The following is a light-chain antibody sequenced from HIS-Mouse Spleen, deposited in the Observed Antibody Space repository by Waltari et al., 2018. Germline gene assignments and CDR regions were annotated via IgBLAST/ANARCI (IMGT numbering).Light chain of an antibody. CDR3: QVWDSSSDHWV. CDR1: NIGSKS. CDR2: DDS. Sequence: SYVLTQPPSVSVAPGQTARITCGGNNIGSKSVHWYQQKPGQAPVLVVYDDSGRPSGIPERFSGSKSGTTATLTISRVEAGDEADYYCQVWDSSSDHWVFGGGTKLTVL. V-gene: IGLV3-21*02. J-gene: IGLJ3*02.